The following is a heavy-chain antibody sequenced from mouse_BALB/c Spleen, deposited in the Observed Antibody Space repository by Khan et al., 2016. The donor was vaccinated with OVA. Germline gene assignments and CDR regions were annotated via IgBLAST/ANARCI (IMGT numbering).Heavy chain of an antibody. J-gene: IGHJ4*01. CDR2: ISYSGST. CDR1: GYSITSDYA. Sequence: QLEESGPGLVKPSQSLSLTCTVTGYSITSDYAWNWIRQFPGNKLEWMGYISYSGSTNYNPSLKSRISITRETSKNQFFLQLNSVTTEDTATXYCARDGSRYNYAMDYWGQGTSVTVSS. V-gene: IGHV3-2*02. CDR3: ARDGSRYNYAMDY. D-gene: IGHD2-3*01.